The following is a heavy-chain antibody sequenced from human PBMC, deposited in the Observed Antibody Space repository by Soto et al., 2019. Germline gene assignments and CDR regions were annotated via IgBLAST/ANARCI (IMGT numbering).Heavy chain of an antibody. CDR3: ARGGVY. CDR1: GFNFSNYD. J-gene: IGHJ4*02. Sequence: GGSLRLSCVTSGFNFSNYDMNWVRQAPGRGMEWVAFITATGFTTFYADSVRPRFTISRDNAQESVFLQMDSLTVEDTGIYYCARGGVYWGRGTPVTVSS. CDR2: ITATGFTT. D-gene: IGHD2-8*01. V-gene: IGHV3-48*03.